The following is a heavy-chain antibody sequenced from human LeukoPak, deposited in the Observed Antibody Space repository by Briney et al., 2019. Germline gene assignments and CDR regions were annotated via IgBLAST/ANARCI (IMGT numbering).Heavy chain of an antibody. J-gene: IGHJ4*02. CDR1: GYTFTGYY. CDR3: ARDPATLWFGERARYYFDY. V-gene: IGHV1-2*02. CDR2: INPNSGGT. D-gene: IGHD3-10*01. Sequence: GASVTVSCKSSGYTFTGYYMHWVRQAPGQGLEWMGWINPNSGGTNYAHKFQGRVTMNRETPISTAYMELSRLRSDDTAVYYCARDPATLWFGERARYYFDYWGQGTLVTVSS.